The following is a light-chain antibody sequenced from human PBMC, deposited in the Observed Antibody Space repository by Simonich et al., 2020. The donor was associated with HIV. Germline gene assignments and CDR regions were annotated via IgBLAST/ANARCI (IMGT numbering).Light chain of an antibody. CDR1: QSVSSN. CDR2: DAS. J-gene: IGKJ3*01. V-gene: IGKV3-11*01. Sequence: ELVLTQSPATLSLSPGARATLSCRASQSVSSNLAWYQQKPGQAPRLLIYDASNRATGIPTRVSGSGSGTDFTLTISSLEPEDFAVYYCQQRSNWPPVFTFGPGTKVDIK. CDR3: QQRSNWPPVFT.